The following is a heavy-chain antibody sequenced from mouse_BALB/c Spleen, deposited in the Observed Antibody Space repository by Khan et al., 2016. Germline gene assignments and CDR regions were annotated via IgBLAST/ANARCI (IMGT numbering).Heavy chain of an antibody. CDR2: IYPGDGDT. CDR3: ARVGTTGSPFAY. V-gene: IGHV1-87*01. Sequence: QVQLQQSGAELARPGASVKLSCKASGYTFTSYWMQWVKQRPGQGLEWIGAIYPGDGDTRYTQKFKGKATLTADKSSSTAYMQLSSLASEDSAVYYCARVGTTGSPFAYWGQGTLVTVSA. D-gene: IGHD1-1*01. J-gene: IGHJ3*01. CDR1: GYTFTSYW.